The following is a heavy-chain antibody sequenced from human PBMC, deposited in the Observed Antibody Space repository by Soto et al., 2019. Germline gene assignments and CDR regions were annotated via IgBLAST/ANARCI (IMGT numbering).Heavy chain of an antibody. Sequence: QVQLVQSGAEVKTPGSSVKVSFTTSGGIISSFAINWVRQAPGQGLEWMGGIIPSDGTTKYAGNFQGRVTITADASTSTAYMDLSSLRPEDTAVYYCARSFTKSRRGGVAFDYWGQGTLLTVSP. V-gene: IGHV1-69*01. CDR1: GGIISSFA. CDR2: IIPSDGTT. CDR3: ARSFTKSRRGGVAFDY. D-gene: IGHD3-3*01. J-gene: IGHJ4*02.